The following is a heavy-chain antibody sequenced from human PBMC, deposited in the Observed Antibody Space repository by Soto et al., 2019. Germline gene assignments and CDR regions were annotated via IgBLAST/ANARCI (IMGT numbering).Heavy chain of an antibody. D-gene: IGHD6-19*01. Sequence: PGGSLRLSCAASGFTFRDYWMSWLRQAPGKGLEWVANTKQDGSETHYIDSVKGRFTISRDNAKNTLYLQMNSLRPDDTAVYYCARDASGWSAYWGQGTLVTVSS. V-gene: IGHV3-7*01. CDR3: ARDASGWSAY. CDR1: GFTFRDYW. J-gene: IGHJ4*02. CDR2: TKQDGSET.